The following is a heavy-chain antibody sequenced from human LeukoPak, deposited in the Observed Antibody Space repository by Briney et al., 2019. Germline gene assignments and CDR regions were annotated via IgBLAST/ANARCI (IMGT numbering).Heavy chain of an antibody. CDR1: GFTFSEYY. CDR2: ISGRSRSI. D-gene: IGHD3-10*01. J-gene: IGHJ4*02. CDR3: ARGDFYGSGSYQNY. V-gene: IGHV3-11*06. Sequence: GGSLRLSCAASGFTFSEYYMSWIRHAPGKGLEWLSYISGRSRSIKYADSVKGRFTLSRDNVKNALYLQISALTAEDTAVFYCARGDFYGSGSYQNYWGQETLVTVSS.